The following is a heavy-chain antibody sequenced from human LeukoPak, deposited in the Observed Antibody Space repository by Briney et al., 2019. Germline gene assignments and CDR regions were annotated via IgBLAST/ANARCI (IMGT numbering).Heavy chain of an antibody. Sequence: PGGSLRLSCAASGFTFSNYVMGWVRQAPGKGLEWVSVISGSGDTTYYADSVKGRFTISRDNSKNTLYLQMNGLRAEDTAVYYCARDGLHDYQNWFDPWGQGTLVTVSS. CDR1: GFTFSNYV. CDR3: ARDGLHDYQNWFDP. J-gene: IGHJ5*02. CDR2: ISGSGDTT. D-gene: IGHD4-11*01. V-gene: IGHV3-23*01.